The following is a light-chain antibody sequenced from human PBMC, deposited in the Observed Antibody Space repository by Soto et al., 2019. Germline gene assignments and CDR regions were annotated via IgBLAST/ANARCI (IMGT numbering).Light chain of an antibody. CDR2: SNN. Sequence: QSVLTQPPSASGTPGQRVTISCSGSSSNIGSNYVYWYQQFPGTAPKLLIFSNNQRPSGVPDRFAGSKSGTSASLAISGLRSEDEADYYCAAWDDSLSGSWIFGGGTQLTVL. J-gene: IGLJ2*01. V-gene: IGLV1-47*02. CDR3: AAWDDSLSGSWI. CDR1: SSNIGSNY.